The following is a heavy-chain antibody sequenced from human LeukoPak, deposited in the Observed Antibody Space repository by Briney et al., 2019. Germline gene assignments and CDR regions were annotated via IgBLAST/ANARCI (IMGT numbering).Heavy chain of an antibody. CDR1: GGSISSGGYY. D-gene: IGHD5-18*01. V-gene: IGHV4-39*07. CDR3: ARGPPGVQLWLRAPLDY. CDR2: INHSGST. J-gene: IGHJ4*02. Sequence: SETLSLTCTVSGGSISSGGYYWGWIRQPPGKGLEWIGEINHSGSTNYNPSLKSRVTMSVDTSKNQFSLKLSSVTAADTAVYYCARGPPGVQLWLRAPLDYWGQGTLVTVSS.